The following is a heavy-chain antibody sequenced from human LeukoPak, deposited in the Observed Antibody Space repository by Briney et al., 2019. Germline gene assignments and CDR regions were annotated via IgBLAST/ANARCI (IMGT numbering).Heavy chain of an antibody. CDR2: INPNSGGT. J-gene: IGHJ4*02. V-gene: IGHV1-2*02. CDR1: GYTFTVYY. D-gene: IGHD4/OR15-4a*01. CDR3: ARLTTDWLYYFDY. Sequence: ASVTVCFTASGYTFTVYYMHWVRQAPGQGLEWMGWINPNSGGTNYSQKFQGRVTMTRDRAISTAYMELSMQRSDDAAAYYYARLTTDWLYYFDYWGQGTLVTVSS.